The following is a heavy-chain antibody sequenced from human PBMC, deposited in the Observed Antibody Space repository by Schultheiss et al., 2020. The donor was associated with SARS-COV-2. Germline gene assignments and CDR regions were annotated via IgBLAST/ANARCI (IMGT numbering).Heavy chain of an antibody. V-gene: IGHV4-34*01. CDR3: ASHPAGRRWHGRPGYYADGMDY. CDR2: INHSVST. Sequence: SETLSLTCAVSGGSFSGYSWSWIRQPPGKGREWIGEINHSVSTKDNPSLKSRVIISVDTSKNQFSLKLSSMTAADTAVYYCASHPAGRRWHGRPGYYADGMDYWGQGTTVTVSS. J-gene: IGHJ6*02. CDR1: GGSFSGYS. D-gene: IGHD2-2*03.